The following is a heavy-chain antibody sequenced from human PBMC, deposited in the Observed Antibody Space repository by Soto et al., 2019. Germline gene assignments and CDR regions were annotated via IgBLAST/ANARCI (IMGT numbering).Heavy chain of an antibody. Sequence: QVQLVQSGAEVKKPGASVKVSCNASGYTFTTYAMHWVRQAPGQRLEWMGWINAGNGNTKYSQKFQGRVTITRDTSASTAYMELSSLRSEDTAVYYCARVTSTGWRLLDVWGQGTTVTVSS. CDR2: INAGNGNT. CDR1: GYTFTTYA. V-gene: IGHV1-3*01. J-gene: IGHJ6*02. CDR3: ARVTSTGWRLLDV. D-gene: IGHD6-19*01.